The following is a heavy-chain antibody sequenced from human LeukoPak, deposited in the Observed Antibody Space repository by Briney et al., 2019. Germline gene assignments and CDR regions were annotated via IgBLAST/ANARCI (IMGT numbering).Heavy chain of an antibody. D-gene: IGHD3-10*01. V-gene: IGHV4-61*02. CDR1: GGSISSGSYY. Sequence: SQTLSLTCTVSGGSISSGSYYWSWIRPPAGKGLEWIGRIYTSGSTNYNPSLKSRVTISVDTSKNQFSLKLSSVTAADTAVYYCARSPMVRGKNWFDPWGQGTLVTVSS. CDR2: IYTSGST. CDR3: ARSPMVRGKNWFDP. J-gene: IGHJ5*02.